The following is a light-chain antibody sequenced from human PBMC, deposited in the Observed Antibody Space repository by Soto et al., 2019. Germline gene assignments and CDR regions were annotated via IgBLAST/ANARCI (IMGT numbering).Light chain of an antibody. CDR1: QSVSSY. J-gene: IGKJ5*01. Sequence: EIGLTQSPATLSLSPGERVTLSCRASQSVSSYLAWYQQKPGQAPRLLIYDASNRATGIPARFSGSGSGTDFPLTISSLEPEDFAVYYCQQRSNWPRSTFGEGTRLEI. V-gene: IGKV3-11*01. CDR3: QQRSNWPRST. CDR2: DAS.